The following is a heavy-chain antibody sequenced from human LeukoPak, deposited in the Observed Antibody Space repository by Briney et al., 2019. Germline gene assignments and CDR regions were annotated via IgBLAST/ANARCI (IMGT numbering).Heavy chain of an antibody. J-gene: IGHJ4*02. CDR2: ISGSGGST. V-gene: IGHV3-23*01. CDR1: GFTFSSYA. Sequence: GGSLRLSXAASGFTFSSYAMSWVRQTPGKGLEWVSAISGSGGSTYYADSVKGRFTISRDNSKNTLYLQMNSLRAEDTAVYYCAKESLYYYDSSGYYSYYFDYWGQGTLVTVSS. CDR3: AKESLYYYDSSGYYSYYFDY. D-gene: IGHD3-22*01.